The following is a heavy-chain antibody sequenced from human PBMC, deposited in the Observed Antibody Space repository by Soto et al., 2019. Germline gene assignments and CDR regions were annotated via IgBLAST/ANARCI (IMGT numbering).Heavy chain of an antibody. J-gene: IGHJ2*01. D-gene: IGHD2-21*02. CDR2: IRSKANNYAT. CDR3: TRHAVQYCGGDCYLLPYFDL. V-gene: IGHV3-73*02. CDR1: GFTFSGSA. Sequence: EVQLVESGGGLVQPGGSLKLSCAASGFTFSGSAVHWVRQASGKGLEWVGRIRSKANNYATVYAASVKGRFTISRDDSKTTAYLQMNRLKTEDTAVYYCTRHAVQYCGGDCYLLPYFDLWGRRTLVTVSS.